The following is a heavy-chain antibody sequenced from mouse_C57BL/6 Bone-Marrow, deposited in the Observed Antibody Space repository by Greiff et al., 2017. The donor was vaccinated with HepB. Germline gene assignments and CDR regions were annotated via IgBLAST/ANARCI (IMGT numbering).Heavy chain of an antibody. CDR1: GYTFTDYY. CDR2: IYPGSGNT. D-gene: IGHD1-1*02. Sequence: VKVVESGAELVRPGASVKLSCKASGYTFTDYYINWVKQRPGQGLEWIARIYPGSGNTYYNEKFKGKATLTAEKSSSTAYMQLSSLTSEDSAVYFCATMANWYFDVWGTGTTVTVSS. CDR3: ATMANWYFDV. J-gene: IGHJ1*03. V-gene: IGHV1-76*01.